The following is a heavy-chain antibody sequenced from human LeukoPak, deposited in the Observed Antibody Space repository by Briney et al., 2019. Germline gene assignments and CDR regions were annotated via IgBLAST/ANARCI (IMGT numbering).Heavy chain of an antibody. D-gene: IGHD2-8*02. V-gene: IGHV4-34*01. CDR1: GGSFSGYY. J-gene: IGHJ4*02. CDR3: ARLNFWYYFDY. Sequence: SETLSLTCAVYGGSFSGYYWSWIRQPPGKGLEWIGEINHSGSTNYNPSLKSRVTISVDTSKNQFSLKLSSVTAADTAVYYCARLNFWYYFDYWGQGTLVTVSS. CDR2: INHSGST.